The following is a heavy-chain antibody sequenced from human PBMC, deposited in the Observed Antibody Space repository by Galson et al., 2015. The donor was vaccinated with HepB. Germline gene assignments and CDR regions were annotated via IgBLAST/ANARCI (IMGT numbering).Heavy chain of an antibody. J-gene: IGHJ4*02. V-gene: IGHV1-58*02. CDR3: AAGSTVWQHDY. Sequence: SVKVCCKASGSTFSTSAMQWVRQTRGQRLEYIGWIVVGSGDTTYAQNSQERVTLTRDMSTTTAYMELRSLKNEDTAVYYCAAGSTVWQHDYWGQGTLVTVSS. CDR2: IVVGSGDT. CDR1: GSTFSTSA. D-gene: IGHD6-13*01.